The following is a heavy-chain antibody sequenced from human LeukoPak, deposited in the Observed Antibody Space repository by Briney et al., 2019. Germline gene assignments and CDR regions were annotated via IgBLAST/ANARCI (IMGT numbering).Heavy chain of an antibody. J-gene: IGHJ4*02. D-gene: IGHD4-17*01. CDR2: MNPNSGNT. CDR1: GYTFTSYD. V-gene: IGHV1-8*01. CDR3: ARGRRTVTTVTTGYYFDY. Sequence: ASVTVSCKASGYTFTSYDINWVRQATGQGLEWMGWMNPNSGNTGYAQKFQGRVTMTRNTSISTAYMELSSLRSEDTAVYYCARGRRTVTTVTTGYYFDYWGQGTLVTVSS.